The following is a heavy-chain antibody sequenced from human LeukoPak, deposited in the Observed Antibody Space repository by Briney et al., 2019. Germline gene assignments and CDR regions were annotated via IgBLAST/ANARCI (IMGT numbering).Heavy chain of an antibody. V-gene: IGHV1-8*02. CDR1: GYTFTSYG. Sequence: ASVKVSCKASGYTFTSYGISWVRQAPGQGLEWMGWMNPNSGNTGYAQKFQGRVTMTRDTSISTAYMELSSLRSEDTAVYYCVEDARGAAAADDPFDIWGQGTLVTVSS. CDR3: VEDARGAAAADDPFDI. J-gene: IGHJ3*02. CDR2: MNPNSGNT. D-gene: IGHD6-13*01.